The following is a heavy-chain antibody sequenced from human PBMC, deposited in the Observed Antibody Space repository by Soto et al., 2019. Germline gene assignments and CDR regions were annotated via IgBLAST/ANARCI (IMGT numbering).Heavy chain of an antibody. D-gene: IGHD3-10*01. J-gene: IGHJ5*02. Sequence: PSETLSLTCAVSGGSISISNWWSCVRQPPGKGLEWIGEIYHSGSTNYNPSLKRRVTISVDKSNNQFSLKLSSVTAADTAVYYCARGQGTRENWFDPWGQGTLVTVSS. CDR3: ARGQGTRENWFDP. CDR2: IYHSGST. V-gene: IGHV4-4*02. CDR1: GGSISISNW.